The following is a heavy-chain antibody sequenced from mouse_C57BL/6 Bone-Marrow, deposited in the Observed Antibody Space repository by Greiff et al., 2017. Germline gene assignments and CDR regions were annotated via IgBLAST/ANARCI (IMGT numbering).Heavy chain of an antibody. CDR3: ARQGSYDGYYGY. J-gene: IGHJ2*01. CDR2: ISSGGSYT. CDR1: GFTFSSYG. D-gene: IGHD2-3*01. Sequence: EVKLMESGGDLVKPGGSLKLSCAASGFTFSSYGMFWVRQTPDKRLEWVATISSGGSYTYYPDSVKGRFTISRDNAKNTLYLQMSSLKSEDTAMYYCARQGSYDGYYGYWGQGTTLTVSS. V-gene: IGHV5-6*01.